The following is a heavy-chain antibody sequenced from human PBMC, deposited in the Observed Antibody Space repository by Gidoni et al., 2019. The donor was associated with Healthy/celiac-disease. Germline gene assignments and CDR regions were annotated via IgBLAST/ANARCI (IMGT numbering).Heavy chain of an antibody. J-gene: IGHJ5*02. D-gene: IGHD3-9*01. V-gene: IGHV5-10-1*03. Sequence: EVQLVQSGAEVKKPGESLRISCPGSGYSFTSYWLSWVRQMPGTGLEWMGRSDPSESYTNDSPSFQGHVTISADKSISTADRQWSSLKASDTAMYYCARLGDYDILTGSPPNNWFDPWGQGTLVTVSS. CDR3: ARLGDYDILTGSPPNNWFDP. CDR2: SDPSESYT. CDR1: GYSFTSYW.